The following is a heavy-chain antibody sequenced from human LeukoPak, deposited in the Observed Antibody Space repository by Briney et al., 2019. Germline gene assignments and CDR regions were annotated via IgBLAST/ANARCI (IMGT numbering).Heavy chain of an antibody. CDR1: GFTFSDHY. CDR3: ASHSSGWYTS. CDR2: ISSSGSTI. V-gene: IGHV3-11*01. D-gene: IGHD6-19*01. Sequence: GGSLRLSCSASGFTFSDHYMSWIRQAPGKGLEWVSYISSSGSTIYYADSVKGRFTVSRDNAKNSLYLQMNSLRAEDTAMYYCASHSSGWYTSWGQGTLVTVSS. J-gene: IGHJ4*02.